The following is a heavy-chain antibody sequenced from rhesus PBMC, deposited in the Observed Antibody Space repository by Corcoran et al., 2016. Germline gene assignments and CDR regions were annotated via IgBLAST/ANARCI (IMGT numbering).Heavy chain of an antibody. D-gene: IGHD6-25*01. V-gene: IGHV1-138*01. CDR1: GYTFTDYY. Sequence: QVQLVQSGTEVKKPGSSVKVSCKASGYTFTDYYVHWVRQAPGQGLEWVEEINPKTRGTNYAQKFRGRVIVTRDTSPSTAYMDLSSLRSEDTAVYYCTRDRYSGTWNFGYWGQGVLVIVSS. J-gene: IGHJ4*01. CDR3: TRDRYSGTWNFGY. CDR2: INPKTRGT.